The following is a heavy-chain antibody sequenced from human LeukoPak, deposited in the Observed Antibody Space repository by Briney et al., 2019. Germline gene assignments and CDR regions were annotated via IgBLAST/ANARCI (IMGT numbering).Heavy chain of an antibody. Sequence: SETLSLTCSVSGYSISNGYYWGWIRQPPGKGLEWIGNIYLSGTTYYNPSLKSRVTISVDTSKNQLSLKLSFVTAADTAVYYCARGGWNSHGYYYYWGQGTLATVSS. CDR2: IYLSGTT. J-gene: IGHJ4*02. V-gene: IGHV4-38-2*02. CDR3: ARGGWNSHGYYYY. D-gene: IGHD3-22*01. CDR1: GYSISNGYY.